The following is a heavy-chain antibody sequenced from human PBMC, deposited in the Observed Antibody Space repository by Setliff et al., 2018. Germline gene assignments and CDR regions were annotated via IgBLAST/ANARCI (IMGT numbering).Heavy chain of an antibody. D-gene: IGHD4-17*01. CDR1: GGSISSGPYY. J-gene: IGHJ4*02. CDR3: ARGRLQYVGDSFYFDY. Sequence: SETLSLTCTVSGGSISSGPYYWTWIRQPAEKGLEWIGHIDSSGNTNYNPSLKSRVTISGDTSKNQFSLRLQSVTAADTAVYYCARGRLQYVGDSFYFDYWGQGNLVTVSS. V-gene: IGHV4-61*09. CDR2: IDSSGNT.